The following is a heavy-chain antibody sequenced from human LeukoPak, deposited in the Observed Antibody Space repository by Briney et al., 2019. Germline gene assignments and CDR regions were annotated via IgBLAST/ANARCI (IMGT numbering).Heavy chain of an antibody. D-gene: IGHD2-2*01. V-gene: IGHV4-59*08. CDR2: IYYSGST. J-gene: IGHJ2*01. Sequence: PSETLSLTCTVSDGSISSYYWSWIRQPPGKGLEWIGYIYYSGSTNYNPSLKSRVTISVDTSKNQFSLKLSSVTAADTAVYYCAGRSPAWYFDLWGRGTLVTVSS. CDR3: AGRSPAWYFDL. CDR1: DGSISSYY.